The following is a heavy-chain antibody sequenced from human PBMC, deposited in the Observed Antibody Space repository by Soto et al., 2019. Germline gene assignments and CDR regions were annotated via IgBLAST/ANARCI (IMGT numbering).Heavy chain of an antibody. CDR1: GGSFSGYY. V-gene: IGHV4-34*01. Sequence: SETLSLTCAVYGGSFSGYYWSWIRQPPGKGLEWIGEINHSGSTNYNPSLQSRVTISVDTSKNQFSLKLSSVTAADTAVYYCAGYCSSTSCYVAYYYYGMDVWGQGTTVTVSS. J-gene: IGHJ6*02. D-gene: IGHD2-2*03. CDR3: AGYCSSTSCYVAYYYYGMDV. CDR2: INHSGST.